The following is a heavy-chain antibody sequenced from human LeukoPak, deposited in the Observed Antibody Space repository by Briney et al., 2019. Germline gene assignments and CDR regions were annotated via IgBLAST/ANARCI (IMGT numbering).Heavy chain of an antibody. Sequence: SGPTHLNPTETLTLTFTATWFSLSDRRVGVSWIRQPPGKALEWLAHVFSNDEKSYSTSLKSRLTISKDTSKSQVVLTMTNMDPVDTATYFCTRGIYFDSWGQGQLATVSS. J-gene: IGHJ4*02. CDR3: TRGIYFDS. V-gene: IGHV2-26*01. CDR2: VFSNDEK. CDR1: WFSLSDRRVG.